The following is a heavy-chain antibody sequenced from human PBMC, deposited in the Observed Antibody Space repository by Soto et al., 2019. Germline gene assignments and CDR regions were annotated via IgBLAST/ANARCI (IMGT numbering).Heavy chain of an antibody. CDR3: ARDNRYCSSTSCYAHFDY. J-gene: IGHJ4*02. D-gene: IGHD2-2*01. CDR2: IYSGGST. V-gene: IGHV3-66*01. CDR1: GFTVSSNY. Sequence: GGSLRLSCAASGFTVSSNYMNWVRQAPGKGLEWVSVIYSGGSTYYADSVKGRFTISRDNSKNTLYLQMNSLRAEDTAVYYCARDNRYCSSTSCYAHFDYWGQGTLVTVSS.